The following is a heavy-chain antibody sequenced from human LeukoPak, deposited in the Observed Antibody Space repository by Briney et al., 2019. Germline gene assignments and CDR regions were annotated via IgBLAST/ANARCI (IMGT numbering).Heavy chain of an antibody. J-gene: IGHJ4*02. Sequence: SVNVSCKASGCTFISYAISWLRQAPGQGRDGMGGIIPIFGTANYAQKFQGRVTITADESTSTAYMELSSLRSEDTAVYYCARGVIAAEPTRFDYWGQGTLVTVSS. CDR2: IIPIFGTA. CDR3: ARGVIAAEPTRFDY. D-gene: IGHD6-13*01. V-gene: IGHV1-69*13. CDR1: GCTFISYA.